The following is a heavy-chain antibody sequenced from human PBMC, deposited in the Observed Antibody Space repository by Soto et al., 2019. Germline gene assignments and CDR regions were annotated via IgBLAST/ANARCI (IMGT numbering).Heavy chain of an antibody. CDR1: GFTFSSYS. J-gene: IGHJ4*02. CDR2: ISSSSSYI. Sequence: EVQLVESGGGLVKPGGSLRLSCAASGFTFSSYSMNWVRQAPGKGLEWVSSISSSSSYIYYADSVKGRFTISRDNAKNSLYLQMNSLRAEDTAVYYCASALLWFGEPHDYWGQGTLVTVSS. V-gene: IGHV3-21*01. CDR3: ASALLWFGEPHDY. D-gene: IGHD3-10*01.